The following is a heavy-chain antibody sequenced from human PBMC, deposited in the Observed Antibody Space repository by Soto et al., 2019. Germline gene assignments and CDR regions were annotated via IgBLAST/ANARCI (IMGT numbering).Heavy chain of an antibody. J-gene: IGHJ4*02. V-gene: IGHV4-59*02. D-gene: IGHD3-22*01. CDR2: IYYSGST. Sequence: PSETLSLTCTVSGGSVSNYYWSWIRQPPGKGLEWIAFIYYSGSTNYNPSLKNRVTISVDTPKDQFSLDLTSVTAADTAVYYCARSYDPNGYYLNWGQGTLVTVSS. CDR3: ARSYDPNGYYLN. CDR1: GGSVSNYY.